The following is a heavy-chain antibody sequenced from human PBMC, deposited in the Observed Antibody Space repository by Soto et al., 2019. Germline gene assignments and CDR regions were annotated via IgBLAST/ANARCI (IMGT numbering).Heavy chain of an antibody. D-gene: IGHD2-21*01. V-gene: IGHV4-39*01. CDR3: ARRAGVIWAEDH. CDR1: GGSISTLSYY. J-gene: IGHJ4*02. CDR2: MYYSGTT. Sequence: QLQLQESGPGLVKPSETLSLTCSVSGGSISTLSYYWAWIRKTPGKGLAWIGSMYYSGTTYYNSSLKSRVTISADTSKYQFSLKLNSVTAADTAVYYCARRAGVIWAEDHWGQGTLVTVSS.